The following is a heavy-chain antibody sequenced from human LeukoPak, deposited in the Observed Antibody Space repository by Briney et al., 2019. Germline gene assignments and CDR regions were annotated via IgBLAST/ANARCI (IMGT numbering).Heavy chain of an antibody. Sequence: ASVKVSCKASGYTFTSYGISWVRQAPGQGLEWMGWISAYNGNTNYAQKLQGRVTMTRDTSTSTVYMELSSLRSEDTAVYYCARDGSSYGHLYWGQGTLVTVSS. CDR1: GYTFTSYG. CDR3: ARDGSSYGHLY. D-gene: IGHD5-18*01. V-gene: IGHV1-18*01. CDR2: ISAYNGNT. J-gene: IGHJ4*02.